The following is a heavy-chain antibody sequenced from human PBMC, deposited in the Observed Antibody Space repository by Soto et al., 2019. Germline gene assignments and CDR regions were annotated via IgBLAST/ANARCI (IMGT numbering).Heavy chain of an antibody. D-gene: IGHD6-19*01. CDR3: AKDSSGWGYYYYYYGMDV. J-gene: IGHJ6*02. CDR2: ISYDGSNK. V-gene: IGHV3-30*18. CDR1: GFTFSSYG. Sequence: ESGGGVVQPGRSLRLSCVASGFTFSSYGMHWVRQAPGKGLEWVAVISYDGSNKYYADSVKGRFTISRDNSKNTLYLQMNSLRAEDTAVYYCAKDSSGWGYYYYYYGMDVWGQGTTVTVSS.